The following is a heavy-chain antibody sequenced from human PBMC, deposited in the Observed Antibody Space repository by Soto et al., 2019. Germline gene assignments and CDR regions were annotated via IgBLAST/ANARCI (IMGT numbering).Heavy chain of an antibody. CDR1: GYPFTSYD. CDR3: ARGEILVGATGDY. Sequence: QVQLVQSGAEVKKPGASVKVSCKASGYPFTSYDINWVRQATGQGFEWMGWMNPNSGNTGNAQKFQARVNMTRNTSISTAYMELSSLRSEDTAVYYCARGEILVGATGDYWGQGTLVTVSS. J-gene: IGHJ4*02. CDR2: MNPNSGNT. V-gene: IGHV1-8*01. D-gene: IGHD1-26*01.